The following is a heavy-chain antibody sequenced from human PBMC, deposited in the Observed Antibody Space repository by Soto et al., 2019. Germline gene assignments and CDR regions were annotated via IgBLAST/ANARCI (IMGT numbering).Heavy chain of an antibody. D-gene: IGHD3-10*01. Sequence: PSETLSLTCTVSGGSISSGDYYWSWIRQPPGKGLEWIGYIYYSGSTYYNPSLKSRVTISVDTSKNQFSLKLSSVTAADTAVYYCARAGGYYYGMDVWGQGTTVTVSS. J-gene: IGHJ6*02. CDR3: ARAGGYYYGMDV. V-gene: IGHV4-30-4*01. CDR1: GGSISSGDYY. CDR2: IYYSGST.